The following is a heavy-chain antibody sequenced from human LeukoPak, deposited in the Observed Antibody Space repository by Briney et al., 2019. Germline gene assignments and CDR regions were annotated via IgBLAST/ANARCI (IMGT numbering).Heavy chain of an antibody. D-gene: IGHD1-26*01. CDR1: GGSISSGDYY. J-gene: IGHJ3*02. V-gene: IGHV4-30-4*08. Sequence: SQTLSLTCTVSGGSISSGDYYWSWIRQPPGKGLEWIGYIYHSGSTYYNPSLKSRVTISVDTSKNQFSLKLSSVTAADTAVYYCARGRGSYYDAFDIWGQGTMVTVSS. CDR2: IYHSGST. CDR3: ARGRGSYYDAFDI.